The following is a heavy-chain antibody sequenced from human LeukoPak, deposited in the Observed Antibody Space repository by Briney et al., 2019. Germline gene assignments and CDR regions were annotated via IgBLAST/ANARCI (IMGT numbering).Heavy chain of an antibody. Sequence: GSLRLSCAASGFTFTTYGMHWVRQAPGKGLEWVALIWHDGSSEYYAESVKGRFSISRDTSKNTVYLQMNSLRAEDTAMYHCARDRISSSQNNYIDYWGQGTLVTVSS. CDR2: IWHDGSSE. D-gene: IGHD6-13*01. J-gene: IGHJ4*02. V-gene: IGHV3-33*01. CDR1: GFTFTTYG. CDR3: ARDRISSSQNNYIDY.